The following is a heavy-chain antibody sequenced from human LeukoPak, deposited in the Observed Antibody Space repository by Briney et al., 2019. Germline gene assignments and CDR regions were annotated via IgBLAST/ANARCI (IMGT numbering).Heavy chain of an antibody. J-gene: IGHJ3*01. Sequence: GGSLRLSCAASGFSFSSYAMSWVRQAPGKGLEWVSYITGSDGRTWYPDSVKGRLTISRDNSKNMLYLQMNNLRAEDTAVYYCARDRRFPDDVFDVWGQGTMVTVSS. CDR2: ITGSDGRT. CDR1: GFSFSSYA. V-gene: IGHV3-23*01. CDR3: ARDRRFPDDVFDV. D-gene: IGHD2-21*01.